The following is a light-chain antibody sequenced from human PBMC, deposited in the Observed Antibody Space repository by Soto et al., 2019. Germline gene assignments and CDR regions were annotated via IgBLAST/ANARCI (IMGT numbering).Light chain of an antibody. J-gene: IGKJ4*01. V-gene: IGKV3-15*01. Sequence: EIGMTQSPATLYVSPGERATLSCRASQSISNNLAWYQQKPGQAPRLHIYGASTRATGIPDRFSGSGSGTEFTLTISSLQSEDFAAYYCQQYNNWPLTFGGGTKVEIK. CDR3: QQYNNWPLT. CDR2: GAS. CDR1: QSISNN.